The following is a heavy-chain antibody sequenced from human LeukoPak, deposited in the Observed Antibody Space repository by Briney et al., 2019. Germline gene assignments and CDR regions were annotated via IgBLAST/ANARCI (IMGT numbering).Heavy chain of an antibody. J-gene: IGHJ4*02. CDR3: AREGQLWSFFDY. CDR2: INHSGST. V-gene: IGHV4-34*01. D-gene: IGHD5-18*01. CDR1: GGSFSGYY. Sequence: SETLSLTCAVYGGSFSGYYWSWIRQPPGKGLEWIGEINHSGSTNYNPSPKSRVTISVDTSKNQFSLKLSSVTAADTAVYYCAREGQLWSFFDYWGQGTLVTVSS.